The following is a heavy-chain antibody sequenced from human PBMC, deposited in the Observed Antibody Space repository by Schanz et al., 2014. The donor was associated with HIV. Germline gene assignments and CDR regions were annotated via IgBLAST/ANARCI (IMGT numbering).Heavy chain of an antibody. V-gene: IGHV3-23*01. J-gene: IGHJ6*02. CDR3: AKDRNQYDSRYIGKGNYYYYYGMDV. CDR2: VRHDGGAT. Sequence: EVQLLESGGGLVQPGGSLRLSCAVSGFTITSYGMSWVRRAPGKGLEWISAVRHDGGATYYADSVKGRFTISRDNSKNTVYLQAKSLRPEDTAVYYCAKDRNQYDSRYIGKGNYYYYYGMDVWGQGTTVTVSS. D-gene: IGHD3-22*01. CDR1: GFTITSYG.